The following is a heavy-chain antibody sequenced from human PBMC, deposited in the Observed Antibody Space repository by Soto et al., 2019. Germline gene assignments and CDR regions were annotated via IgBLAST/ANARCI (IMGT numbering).Heavy chain of an antibody. CDR2: IWDDGSNK. Sequence: GGSLRLSCAASGFTFSTYGMHWVRQAPGKGLEWVAVIWDDGSNKWYAESVKSRLTISRDNSQNMVYLQMNSLRAEDTGVYYCVREWFGESLWYMDVWGKGTTVTVSS. J-gene: IGHJ6*03. CDR3: VREWFGESLWYMDV. D-gene: IGHD3-10*01. V-gene: IGHV3-33*01. CDR1: GFTFSTYG.